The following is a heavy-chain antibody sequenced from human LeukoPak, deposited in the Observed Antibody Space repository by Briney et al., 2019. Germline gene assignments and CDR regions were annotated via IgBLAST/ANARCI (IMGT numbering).Heavy chain of an antibody. CDR2: IPYDGSND. CDR3: RRHTRWLQFGYFDY. CDR1: GFTFSTYG. Sequence: GWSLILSCAASGFTFSTYGMHWFRQAPGKGLDWVAFIPYDGSNDYYADSVKGRFTVSRDSSKNTLYLQMNSLRPEDFVFSSRRRHTRWLQFGYFDYWGQGTLVTVSS. J-gene: IGHJ4*02. D-gene: IGHD5-24*01. V-gene: IGHV3-30*02.